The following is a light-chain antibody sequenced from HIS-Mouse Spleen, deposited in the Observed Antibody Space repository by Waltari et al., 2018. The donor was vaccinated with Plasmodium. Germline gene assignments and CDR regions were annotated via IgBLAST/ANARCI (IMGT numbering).Light chain of an antibody. CDR1: QSVSSN. V-gene: IGKV3-15*01. CDR3: QQYNTWSFT. Sequence: EIVITHPQATLPVSPGKRATLPCRASQSVSSNLAWYQQKPGQPPRLLIYGASTRATGIPARFSGSGSGTEFTLTISSLQSEDFAVYYCQQYNTWSFTFGPGTKVDIK. CDR2: GAS. J-gene: IGKJ3*01.